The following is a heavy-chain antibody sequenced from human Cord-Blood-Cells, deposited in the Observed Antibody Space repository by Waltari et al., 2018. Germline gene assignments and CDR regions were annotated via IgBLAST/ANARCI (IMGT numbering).Heavy chain of an antibody. J-gene: IGHJ4*02. CDR2: IRGRGGST. CDR1: GFSFSSYA. CDR3: AIRDWRYYYFDY. D-gene: IGHD1-1*01. Sequence: EVQLVESGGGLVQPGGSLRLSCAASGFSFSSYAMSWVRQGPGKGLEWVSAIRGRGGSTYYADAVKGRFTITGDNSKNTLYLQMNSLGAEDTAVYYCAIRDWRYYYFDYWGQGTLVTVSS. V-gene: IGHV3-23*04.